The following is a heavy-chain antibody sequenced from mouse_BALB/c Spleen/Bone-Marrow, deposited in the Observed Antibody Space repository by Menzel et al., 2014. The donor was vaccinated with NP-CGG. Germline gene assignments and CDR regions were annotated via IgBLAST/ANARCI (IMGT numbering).Heavy chain of an antibody. V-gene: IGHV14-3*02. CDR3: ARWEYYAMDY. J-gene: IGHJ4*01. CDR2: IDPANGNT. D-gene: IGHD4-1*01. Sequence: QSGAXLVKPGASVKLSCTASGFNIKDTYMHWVKQRPEQGLEWIGRIDPANGNTKYDPKFQGKATITADTSSNTAYPQLSSLTSEDTAVYYCARWEYYAMDYWGQGTSVTVSS. CDR1: GFNIKDTY.